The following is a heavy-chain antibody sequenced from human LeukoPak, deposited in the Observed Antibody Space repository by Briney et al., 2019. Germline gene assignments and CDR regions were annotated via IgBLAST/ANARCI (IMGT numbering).Heavy chain of an antibody. J-gene: IGHJ3*02. CDR2: MFTSGST. V-gene: IGHV4-61*02. Sequence: SETLSLTCTVSGGSISSGSFYWSWIRQPAGRGLEWIGRMFTSGSTNYNPSLKSRVTISVDTSKNQFSLKLSSVTAADTAMYYCAREGGAYAFDIWGQGTMVTVSS. D-gene: IGHD3-16*01. CDR3: AREGGAYAFDI. CDR1: GGSISSGSFY.